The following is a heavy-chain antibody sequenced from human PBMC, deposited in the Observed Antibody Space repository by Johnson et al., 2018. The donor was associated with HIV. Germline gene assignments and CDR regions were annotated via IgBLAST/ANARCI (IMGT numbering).Heavy chain of an antibody. CDR2: IWSDGSNK. Sequence: QVQLVESGGGVVQPGRSVRLSCAASGFIFSSYGMHWVRQAPGKGLEWVAVIWSDGSNKYYADSVKGRFTISRDNSKNTLFLQMNSLRADDTAVYYCARDPVSHYYDSSGSLDDAFDIWGQGTMVTVSS. CDR3: ARDPVSHYYDSSGSLDDAFDI. D-gene: IGHD3-22*01. V-gene: IGHV3-33*01. J-gene: IGHJ3*02. CDR1: GFIFSSYG.